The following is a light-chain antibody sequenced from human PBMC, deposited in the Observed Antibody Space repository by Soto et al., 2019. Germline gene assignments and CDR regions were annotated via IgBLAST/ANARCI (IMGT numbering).Light chain of an antibody. J-gene: IGKJ1*01. CDR1: QTISSW. V-gene: IGKV1-5*03. CDR3: QHYNSYSEA. Sequence: DIQLTQSPSFLSASVGDRXTITCXASQTISSWLAGYQQKPGKAPKXXIYKASTLKSGVPSRFSGSGSGTEFTLTISSLQPDDFATYYCQHYNSYSEAFGQGTKVDIK. CDR2: KAS.